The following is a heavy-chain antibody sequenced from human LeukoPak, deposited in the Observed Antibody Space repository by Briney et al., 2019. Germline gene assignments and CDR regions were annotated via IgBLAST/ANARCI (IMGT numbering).Heavy chain of an antibody. CDR2: ISNDGSNK. D-gene: IGHD6-19*01. CDR3: ARDGGGGWYEY. V-gene: IGHV3-30-3*01. J-gene: IGHJ4*02. CDR1: GFTFRSHT. Sequence: QPGGSLRLSCAVSGFTFRSHTMHWVRQAPGKGLEWVAVISNDGSNKYHADSVKGRLIISRDNAKNTLYLHMNSLRVEDTAVYYCARDGGGGWYEYWGQGTLVTVFS.